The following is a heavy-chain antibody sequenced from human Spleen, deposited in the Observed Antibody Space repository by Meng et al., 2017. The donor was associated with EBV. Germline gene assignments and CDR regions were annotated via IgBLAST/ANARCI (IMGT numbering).Heavy chain of an antibody. CDR1: GYTLTELS. V-gene: IGHV1-24*01. J-gene: IGHJ4*02. CDR2: ISVDNGKT. D-gene: IGHD5-18*01. Sequence: QVQCVKYGTEVKKTGASVKGSCKVSGYTLTELSMHWVRRAPGKGLEWMGWISVDNGKTNYAQHLQDRVSMTTDTSTSTAYMELRSLRSDDTAVYYCASRSLDTAMDSWGQGTLVTVSS. CDR3: ASRSLDTAMDS.